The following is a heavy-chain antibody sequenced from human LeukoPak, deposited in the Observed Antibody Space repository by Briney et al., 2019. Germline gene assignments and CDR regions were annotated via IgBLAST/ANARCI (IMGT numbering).Heavy chain of an antibody. CDR2: IKHDGSDK. CDR3: SRDDRYSSWN. J-gene: IGHJ4*02. D-gene: IGHD5-18*01. V-gene: IGHV3-7*05. CDR1: GFSFSTYW. Sequence: TGGSLRLSCAASGFSFSTYWMSWVRQAPGKGLEWVANIKHDGSDKYYVDSVKGRFTISRDNAKNSLFLQMNSLRAEDTAVYYCSRDDRYSSWNWGQGTLVTVSS.